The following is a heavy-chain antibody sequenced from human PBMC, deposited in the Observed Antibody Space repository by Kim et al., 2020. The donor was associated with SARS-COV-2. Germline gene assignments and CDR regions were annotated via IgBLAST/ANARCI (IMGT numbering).Heavy chain of an antibody. V-gene: IGHV1-46*04. CDR3: ARAPAAAPSWFDP. J-gene: IGHJ5*02. Sequence: SNAQKLQGRVTMTRDASTNTAYMELTNLRSDDTAVYYCARAPAAAPSWFDPWGQGTLVTVSS. D-gene: IGHD6-25*01.